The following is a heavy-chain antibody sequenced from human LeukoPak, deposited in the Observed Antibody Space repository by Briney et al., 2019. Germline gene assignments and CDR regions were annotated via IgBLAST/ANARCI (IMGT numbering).Heavy chain of an antibody. V-gene: IGHV3-21*01. J-gene: IGHJ4*02. CDR2: ISPRNSYI. D-gene: IGHD6-19*01. CDR3: AREVAADFDC. CDR1: GFSFSSYT. Sequence: GGSLRLSCAASGFSFSSYTLNWVRQAPGKGLEWVSSISPRNSYIYYADSVKGRFTISRDNAKNSLFLQMNSLTAEDTAVCYCAREVAADFDCWGQGTLVTVSS.